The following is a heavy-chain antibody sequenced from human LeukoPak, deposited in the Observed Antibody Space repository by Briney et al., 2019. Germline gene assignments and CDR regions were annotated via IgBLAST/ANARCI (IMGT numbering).Heavy chain of an antibody. Sequence: PVASLRLSCAASGFTFSSYWMSWVRQAPGKGLEWVANIKQDGSEKYYVDSVKGRFTISRDNAKNSLYLQMNSLRAEDTAVYYCARVMWNPRYYFDYWGQGTLVTVSS. D-gene: IGHD1-1*01. V-gene: IGHV3-7*01. J-gene: IGHJ4*02. CDR1: GFTFSSYW. CDR3: ARVMWNPRYYFDY. CDR2: IKQDGSEK.